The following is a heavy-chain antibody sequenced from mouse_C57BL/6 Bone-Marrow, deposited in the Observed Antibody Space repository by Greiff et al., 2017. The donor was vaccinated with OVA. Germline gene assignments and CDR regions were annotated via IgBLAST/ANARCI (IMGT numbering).Heavy chain of an antibody. J-gene: IGHJ1*03. V-gene: IGHV5-15*04. Sequence: EVKLEESGGGLVQPGGSLKLSCAASGFTFSDYGMAWVRQAPRKGPEWVAFISNLAYSIYYADTVTGRFTISRENAKNTLYLEMSSLRSEDTAMYYCARKGDGSDWYFDVWGTGTTVTVSS. CDR3: ARKGDGSDWYFDV. CDR2: ISNLAYSI. D-gene: IGHD2-3*01. CDR1: GFTFSDYG.